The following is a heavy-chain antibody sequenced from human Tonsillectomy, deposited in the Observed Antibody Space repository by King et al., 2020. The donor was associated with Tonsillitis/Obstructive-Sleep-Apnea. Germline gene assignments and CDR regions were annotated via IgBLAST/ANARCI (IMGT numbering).Heavy chain of an antibody. V-gene: IGHV3-21*02. J-gene: IGHJ3*02. CDR2: ISGSSTYI. Sequence: VQLVESGGGLVKPGGSLTVSCAASGFSFSSYDMNWVRQAPGKGLEWVSSISGSSTYINYADSVKGRSTISRDNAKNSLFLHMNSLRAEDTAVYYCAREGSGSVGAFDIWGQGTMVTVSS. CDR1: GFSFSSYD. CDR3: AREGSGSVGAFDI.